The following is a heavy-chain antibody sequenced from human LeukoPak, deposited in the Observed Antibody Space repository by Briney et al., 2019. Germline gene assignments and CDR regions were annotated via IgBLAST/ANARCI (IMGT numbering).Heavy chain of an antibody. Sequence: SVKVSCKASGGTFSSYAISWVRQAPGQGLEWMGRIIPILGIANYAQKFQGRVTITADKSTSTAYMELSSLRSEDTAVYYCARSGYGDQGGFDYWGQGTLDTVSS. J-gene: IGHJ4*02. V-gene: IGHV1-69*04. CDR2: IIPILGIA. CDR3: ARSGYGDQGGFDY. CDR1: GGTFSSYA. D-gene: IGHD4-17*01.